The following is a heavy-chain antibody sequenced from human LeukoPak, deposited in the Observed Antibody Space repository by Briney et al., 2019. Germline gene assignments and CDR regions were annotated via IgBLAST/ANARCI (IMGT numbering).Heavy chain of an antibody. CDR3: ARDGGKTSSDAFEI. Sequence: SETLSLTCTVSGGSISSSSYYWGWIRQPPGKGLEWIGSIYYSGSTYYNPSLKSRVTMSVDTSKNQFSLKLTSVTAADTAVYYCARDGGKTSSDAFEIWGQGTMVTVSS. V-gene: IGHV4-39*07. CDR1: GGSISSSSYY. J-gene: IGHJ3*02. CDR2: IYYSGST. D-gene: IGHD3-16*01.